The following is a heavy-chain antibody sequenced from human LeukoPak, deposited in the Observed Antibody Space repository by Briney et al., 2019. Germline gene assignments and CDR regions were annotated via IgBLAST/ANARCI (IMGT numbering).Heavy chain of an antibody. CDR3: ARGGSSWYLGYFDY. Sequence: GGSLRLSCAASGFTFSTYAMHWVRQAPGKGLEWVAVISYDGINKYYADSVKGRFTISRDNAKNSLYLQMNSLRAEDTAVYYCARGGSSWYLGYFDYWGQGTLVTVSS. CDR2: ISYDGINK. J-gene: IGHJ4*02. V-gene: IGHV3-30-3*01. D-gene: IGHD6-13*01. CDR1: GFTFSTYA.